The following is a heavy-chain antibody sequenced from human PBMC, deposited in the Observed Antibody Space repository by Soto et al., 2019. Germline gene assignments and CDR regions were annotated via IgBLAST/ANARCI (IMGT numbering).Heavy chain of an antibody. CDR3: ARVPTP. J-gene: IGHJ5*02. CDR2: INHSGST. V-gene: IGHV4-39*07. Sequence: PSETLSLTCTVSGGSISSSSYYWSWIRQPPGKGLEWIGEINHSGSTNYNPSLKSRVTISLDRSKNQFSLKLSSVTAADTAVYFCARVPTPWGQGTLVTVSS. CDR1: GGSISSSSYY.